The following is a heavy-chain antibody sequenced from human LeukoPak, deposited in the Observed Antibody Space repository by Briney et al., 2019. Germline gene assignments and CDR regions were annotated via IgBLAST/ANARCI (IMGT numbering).Heavy chain of an antibody. Sequence: PSETLSLTCAVYGGSFSGYYWSWIRQRPGKGLEWTGFIYYSGTTYYNPSLKSRVFISLNTSQNQVSLQLSSVTAADTAVYYCARATGGAAAADFDPWGQGTLVTVSS. CDR3: ARATGGAAAADFDP. D-gene: IGHD6-13*01. CDR2: IYYSGTT. CDR1: GGSFSGYY. J-gene: IGHJ5*02. V-gene: IGHV4-31*11.